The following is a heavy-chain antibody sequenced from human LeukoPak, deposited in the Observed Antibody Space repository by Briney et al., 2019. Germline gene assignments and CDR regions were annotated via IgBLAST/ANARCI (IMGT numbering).Heavy chain of an antibody. CDR3: ARGIAVAGYYYYMDV. CDR2: ISSSSSYI. CDR1: GFTFSSYS. Sequence: GGSLRLSCAASGFTFSSYSMNWVRQAPGKGLEWVSSISSSSSYIYYADSVKGRFTISRDNAKNSLYLQMNSLRAEDTAVYYCARGIAVAGYYYYMDVWGKGTTVTVSS. J-gene: IGHJ6*03. V-gene: IGHV3-21*01. D-gene: IGHD6-19*01.